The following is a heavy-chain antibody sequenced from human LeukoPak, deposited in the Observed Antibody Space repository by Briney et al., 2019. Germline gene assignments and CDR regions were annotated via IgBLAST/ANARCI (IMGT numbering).Heavy chain of an antibody. CDR1: GLTFENFA. CDR2: ILRSGSP. V-gene: IGHV3-23*05. D-gene: IGHD1-26*01. Sequence: GGSLSLSCKVSGLTFENFAMTWVRQAPGKGLEWVATILRSGSPYYADSVKGRFTISRDNSKDTVYLQMNSLRVEDTALYYCAKTRGSGSHTQYHFDKWGQGTLVTVSS. J-gene: IGHJ4*02. CDR3: AKTRGSGSHTQYHFDK.